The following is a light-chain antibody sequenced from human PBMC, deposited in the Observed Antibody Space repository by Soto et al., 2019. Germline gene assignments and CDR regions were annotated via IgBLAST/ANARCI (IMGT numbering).Light chain of an antibody. V-gene: IGKV3-15*01. Sequence: DRVMTQSPATLSVSPGDRATLSCRASQTISSNLAWYQQKPGQAPRLLIHSASTRATGIPARFSGSGSGTEFTLTISTLQSEDFAVSSCQHYHNSPCTFGQGTEVEIK. CDR2: SAS. CDR1: QTISSN. CDR3: QHYHNSPCT. J-gene: IGKJ1*01.